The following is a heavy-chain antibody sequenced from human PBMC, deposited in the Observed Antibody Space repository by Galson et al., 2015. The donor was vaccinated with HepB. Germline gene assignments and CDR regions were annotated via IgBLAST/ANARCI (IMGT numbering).Heavy chain of an antibody. Sequence: TLSLTCAVSGGSISSGGYSWSWIRQPPGKGLEWIGYIYHSGSTYYNPSLKSRVTISVDRSKNQFSLKLSSVTAADTAVYYCARVGITIFGVAWFDPWGQGTLVTVSS. D-gene: IGHD3-3*01. V-gene: IGHV4-30-2*01. CDR1: GGSISSGGYS. J-gene: IGHJ5*02. CDR3: ARVGITIFGVAWFDP. CDR2: IYHSGST.